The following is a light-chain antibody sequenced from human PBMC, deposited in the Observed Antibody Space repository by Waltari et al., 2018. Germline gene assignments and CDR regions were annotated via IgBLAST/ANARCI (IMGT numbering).Light chain of an antibody. CDR3: QQYYSTPPT. V-gene: IGKV4-1*01. CDR1: PSVLYSSNNKNY. Sequence: DIVMTQSPDSLALSLGERAPINCKSSPSVLYSSNNKNYLAWYQQKPGQPPKLLIYWASTRESGVPDRFSGSGSGTDFTLTISSLQAEDVAVYYCQQYYSTPPTFGQGTKLEIK. CDR2: WAS. J-gene: IGKJ2*01.